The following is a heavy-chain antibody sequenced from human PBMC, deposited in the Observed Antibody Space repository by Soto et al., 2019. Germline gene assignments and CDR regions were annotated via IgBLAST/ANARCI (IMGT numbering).Heavy chain of an antibody. Sequence: PSQTPSLTCANPGDSLSRNIAAWNWVRQSASRGLEWLGRTYYRSKCYNDYAVSVKNRVTINPDTSKTQYYLQLNSVTPEDTAVYYCARTGRGGINYYHYYGMDVWGQGTTVTVSS. CDR3: ARTGRGGINYYHYYGMDV. D-gene: IGHD1-26*01. CDR2: TYYRSKCYN. V-gene: IGHV6-1*01. J-gene: IGHJ6*02. CDR1: GDSLSRNIAA.